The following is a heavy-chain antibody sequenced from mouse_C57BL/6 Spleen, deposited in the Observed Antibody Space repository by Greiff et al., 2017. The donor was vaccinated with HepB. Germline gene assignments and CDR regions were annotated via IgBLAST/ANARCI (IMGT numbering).Heavy chain of an antibody. J-gene: IGHJ1*03. D-gene: IGHD3-1*01. CDR2: IDPSDSYT. Sequence: QVQLQQPGAELVMPGASVKLSCKASGYTLTSYWMHWVKQRPGQGLEWIGEIDPSDSYTNYNQKFKGKSTLTVDKSSSTAYMQLSSLTSEDSAVYYCARSGNGAYFDVWGTGTTVTVSS. CDR3: ARSGNGAYFDV. V-gene: IGHV1-69*01. CDR1: GYTLTSYW.